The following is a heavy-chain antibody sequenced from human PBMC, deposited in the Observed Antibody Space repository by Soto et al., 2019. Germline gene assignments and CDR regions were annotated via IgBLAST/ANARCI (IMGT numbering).Heavy chain of an antibody. J-gene: IGHJ4*02. CDR3: AKVPASLKTFDY. D-gene: IGHD2-2*01. Sequence: GGSLRLSCAAAGFTFGNYAMNWVRQAPGKGLEWVSTVSGNGAVTYYADSVKGRFTISRDNSRSTLYLQMNNLRAEDTAIYFCAKVPASLKTFDYWGQGTLVTVSS. CDR2: VSGNGAVT. V-gene: IGHV3-23*01. CDR1: GFTFGNYA.